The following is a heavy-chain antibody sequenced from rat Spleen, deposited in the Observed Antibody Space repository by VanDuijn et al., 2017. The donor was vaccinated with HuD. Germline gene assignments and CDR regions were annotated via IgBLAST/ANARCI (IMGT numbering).Heavy chain of an antibody. CDR1: GFSLTSYG. J-gene: IGHJ4*01. CDR3: AATVVSVMDS. V-gene: IGHV2S8*01. D-gene: IGHD1-1*01. Sequence: QVQLKESGPGLVQPSQTLSLTCTVSGFSLTSYGVSWVRQPPGKGLEWIAAISSGGSTYFNSVLKSRLSISRDTSKSQVFLKMNSLQTEDTAMYFCAATVVSVMDSWGQGTSVTVSS. CDR2: ISSGGST.